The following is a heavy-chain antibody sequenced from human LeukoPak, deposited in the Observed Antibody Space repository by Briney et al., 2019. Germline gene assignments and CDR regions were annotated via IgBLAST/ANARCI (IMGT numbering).Heavy chain of an antibody. CDR3: ARSGGYCRGGSCYLYYFDY. CDR1: GGSISSGDFY. V-gene: IGHV4-30-4*01. D-gene: IGHD2-15*01. CDR2: IYYSGST. Sequence: SETLSLTCTVSGGSISSGDFYWSWIRQPPGKGLEWIGYIYYSGSTYYNPSLKSRVTISVDTSKNQFSLKLSSVTAAGTAVYYCARSGGYCRGGSCYLYYFDYWGQGTLVTVSS. J-gene: IGHJ4*02.